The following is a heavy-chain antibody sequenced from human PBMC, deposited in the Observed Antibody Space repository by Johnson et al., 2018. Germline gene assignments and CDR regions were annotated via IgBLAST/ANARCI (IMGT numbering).Heavy chain of an antibody. D-gene: IGHD5-18*01. Sequence: VQLVESGGGVVQPGGSLRLSCAASGFTVSSNYMSWVRQAPGKGLEWVSVIYSGGSTYYADSVKGRFTISRDNSKNTLYLQMGSLRAEDMAVYYCASGYSYGWGAFDIWGQGTMVTVSS. CDR1: GFTVSSNY. CDR3: ASGYSYGWGAFDI. V-gene: IGHV3-66*02. J-gene: IGHJ3*02. CDR2: IYSGGST.